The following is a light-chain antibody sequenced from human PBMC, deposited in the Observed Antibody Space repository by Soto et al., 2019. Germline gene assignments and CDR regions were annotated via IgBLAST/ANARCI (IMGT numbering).Light chain of an antibody. CDR2: EVS. CDR1: STDVGGYNY. V-gene: IGLV2-14*01. J-gene: IGLJ1*01. CDR3: SSHTSSRTFV. Sequence: QSALTQPASVSGSPGQSITISCTGSSTDVGGYNYVSWYQQHPGKATQLMISEVSKRPSGVSDRFSGSKSGNTASLTISGLQAEDEADYYCSSHTSSRTFVFGTGTKVT.